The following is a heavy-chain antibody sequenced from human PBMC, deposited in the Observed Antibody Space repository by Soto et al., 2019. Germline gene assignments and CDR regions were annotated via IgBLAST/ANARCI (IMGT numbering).Heavy chain of an antibody. V-gene: IGHV3-30*02. CDR3: AKDHGRLIVVLTATRALDY. J-gene: IGHJ4*02. D-gene: IGHD2-21*02. CDR1: GFTFSSYG. CDR2: IWYDGSNK. Sequence: GGSLRLSCAASGFTFSSYGMHWVRQAPGKGLEWVAVIWYDGSNKYHADSVKGRFTISRDNSKNTLFLQMNGLRTEDTAVYYCAKDHGRLIVVLTATRALDYWGQGARVTVSS.